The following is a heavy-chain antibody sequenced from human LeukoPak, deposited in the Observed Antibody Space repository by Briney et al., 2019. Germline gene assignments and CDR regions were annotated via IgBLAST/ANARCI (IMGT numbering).Heavy chain of an antibody. Sequence: GRSLRLSCAASGFTFSSYTMRWVRQAPGKGLEWVALISYDGSSKYYVDSVKGRFTISRDNSKNTLYLEMNSLRAEDTAVYYCAGRNWNWRNYWGQGTLVTVSS. D-gene: IGHD1-7*01. V-gene: IGHV3-30-3*01. J-gene: IGHJ4*02. CDR1: GFTFSSYT. CDR2: ISYDGSSK. CDR3: AGRNWNWRNY.